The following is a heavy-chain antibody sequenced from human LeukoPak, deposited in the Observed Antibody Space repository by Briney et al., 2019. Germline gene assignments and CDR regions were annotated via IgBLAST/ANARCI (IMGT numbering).Heavy chain of an antibody. CDR1: GFTFSSYA. D-gene: IGHD3-10*01. Sequence: PGGSLRLSCAASGFTFSSYAMSWVRQAPGKGLEWVSAISGSGGSTYYADSVKGRFTISRDNSKNTLYLQMNSLSAEDTAVYYCASQLLWFGEFRVWGQGTLVTVSS. CDR3: ASQLLWFGEFRV. CDR2: ISGSGGST. V-gene: IGHV3-23*01. J-gene: IGHJ4*02.